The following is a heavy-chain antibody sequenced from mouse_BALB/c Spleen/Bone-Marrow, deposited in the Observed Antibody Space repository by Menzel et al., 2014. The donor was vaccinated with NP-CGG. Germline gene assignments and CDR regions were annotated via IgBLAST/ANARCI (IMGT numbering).Heavy chain of an antibody. V-gene: IGHV1S137*01. CDR2: ISTYSGNT. CDR3: ASYGSSHYAMDY. D-gene: IGHD1-1*01. Sequence: QVQLQQSGSELVRPGVSVKISCKGSGYTFTDYAMHWVKQSHAKSLEWIGVISTYSGNTNYNQKFKGKATMTVDKPSSTAYMELARLTSEDSAIYYCASYGSSHYAMDYWGQGTSVTVSS. J-gene: IGHJ4*01. CDR1: GYTFTDYA.